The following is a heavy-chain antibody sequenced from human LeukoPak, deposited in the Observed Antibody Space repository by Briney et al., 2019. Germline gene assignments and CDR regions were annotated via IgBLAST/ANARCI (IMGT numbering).Heavy chain of an antibody. V-gene: IGHV4-39*07. D-gene: IGHD2-15*01. CDR1: GASISSTTYY. CDR2: IYYSGST. J-gene: IGHJ6*03. CDR3: ARSVEGYCSGGSCYSYYYYMDV. Sequence: PSETLSLTCTVSGASISSTTYYWGWIRQPPRKGLEWIASIYYSGSTNYNPSLKSRVTISVDTSKNQFSLKLSSVTAADTAVYYCARSVEGYCSGGSCYSYYYYMDVWGKGTTVTVSS.